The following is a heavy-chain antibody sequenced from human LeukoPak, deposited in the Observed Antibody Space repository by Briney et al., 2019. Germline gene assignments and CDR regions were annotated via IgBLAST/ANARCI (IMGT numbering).Heavy chain of an antibody. CDR2: ISAYNGNT. Sequence: EASVKVSCKASGYTFTSYGISWVRQAPGQGLEWMGWISAYNGNTNYAQKLQGRVTMTTDTSTSTAYMELRSLRSDDTAVYYCARDRIVVVIANNWFDPWGQGTLVTVSS. CDR1: GYTFTSYG. V-gene: IGHV1-18*01. CDR3: ARDRIVVVIANNWFDP. J-gene: IGHJ5*02. D-gene: IGHD2-21*01.